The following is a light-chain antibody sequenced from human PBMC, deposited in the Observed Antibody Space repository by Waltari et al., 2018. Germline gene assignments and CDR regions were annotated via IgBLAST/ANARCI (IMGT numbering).Light chain of an antibody. CDR1: PSILFRPYNKSF. CDR2: WAS. Sequence: DIVMTQSPDSLAVSLGERATTTCKSRPSILFRPYNKSFLNWYQQRPGQPPRLLLYWASTRASGVPDRISGSGSGTDFTLTISGLQTEDVAIYYCQQFYHAPQTFGQGTKVEIK. J-gene: IGKJ2*01. V-gene: IGKV4-1*01. CDR3: QQFYHAPQT.